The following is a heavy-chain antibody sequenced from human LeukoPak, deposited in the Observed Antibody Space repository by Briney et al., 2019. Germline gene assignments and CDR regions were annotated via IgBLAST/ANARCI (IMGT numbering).Heavy chain of an antibody. CDR2: ISGSGGST. CDR3: AKDLAGNDFPYNWFDP. CDR1: GFTFSSYA. Sequence: GGSLRLSCAASGFTFSSYAMSWVRQAPGKGLEWVSAISGSGGSTYYADSVKGRFTISRDNSKNTLYLQMNSLRAEDTAVYYCAKDLAGNDFPYNWFDPWGQGTLVTVSS. V-gene: IGHV3-23*01. J-gene: IGHJ5*02. D-gene: IGHD3-3*01.